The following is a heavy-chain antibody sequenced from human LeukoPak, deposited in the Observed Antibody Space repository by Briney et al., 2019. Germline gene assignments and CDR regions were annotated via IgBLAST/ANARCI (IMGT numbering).Heavy chain of an antibody. D-gene: IGHD2-15*01. CDR3: ASDRSGGMHRFDP. CDR2: IKQDGSEK. J-gene: IGHJ5*02. V-gene: IGHV3-7*01. Sequence: GGSLRLSCAASGFTFSSYWMSWVRQAPGKGLEWVANIKQDGSEKYYVDSVKGRFTISRDNAKNSLYLQMNSLRAEDTAVYYCASDRSGGMHRFDPWGQGTLVTVSS. CDR1: GFTFSSYW.